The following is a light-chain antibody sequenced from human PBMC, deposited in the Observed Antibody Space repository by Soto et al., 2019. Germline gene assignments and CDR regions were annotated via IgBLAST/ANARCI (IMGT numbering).Light chain of an antibody. V-gene: IGKV3-11*01. CDR2: DAS. J-gene: IGKJ4*01. CDR3: QQHISWPLT. CDR1: QSVSNN. Sequence: IVLTQAPGTLSLSPWESATLSCRASQSVSNNVTWYQQKPGQAPRLLVYDASNRATGIPTRFSGSGSGTDFTLTISNLEPEDFAVYCCQQHISWPLTFGGGTKVDIK.